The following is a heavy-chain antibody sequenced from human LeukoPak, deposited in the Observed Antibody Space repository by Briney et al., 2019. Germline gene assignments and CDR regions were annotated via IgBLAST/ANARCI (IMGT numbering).Heavy chain of an antibody. CDR2: ISGSGGST. D-gene: IGHD3-22*01. J-gene: IGHJ4*02. CDR1: GFTFSSYS. CDR3: AKDDYYDSSGYTLF. Sequence: GGSLRLSCAASGFTFSSYSMNWVRQAPGKGLEWVSAISGSGGSTYYADSVKGRFTISRDNSKNTLYLQMNSLRAEDTAVYYCAKDDYYDSSGYTLFWGQGTLVTVSS. V-gene: IGHV3-23*01.